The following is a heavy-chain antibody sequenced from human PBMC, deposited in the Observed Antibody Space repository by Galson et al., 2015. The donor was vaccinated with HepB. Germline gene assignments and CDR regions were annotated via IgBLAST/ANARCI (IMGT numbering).Heavy chain of an antibody. CDR2: ISSSSSYI. J-gene: IGHJ4*02. CDR1: GFTFSNYF. Sequence: SLRLSCAASGFTFSNYFMNWVRQAPGKGLEWVSSISSSSSYIHYADSVKGRFTISRDNAKKSVNLQMNSLRAEDTAVYYCAKVEMTTMTLEYWGQGTLVTVSS. V-gene: IGHV3-21*01. CDR3: AKVEMTTMTLEY. D-gene: IGHD5-24*01.